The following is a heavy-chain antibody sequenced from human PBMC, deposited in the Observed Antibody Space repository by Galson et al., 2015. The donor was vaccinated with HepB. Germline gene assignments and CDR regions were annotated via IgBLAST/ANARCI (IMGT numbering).Heavy chain of an antibody. V-gene: IGHV1-69*08. D-gene: IGHD3-16*01. Sequence: SVKVSCKASGSTFSSYSISWVRQAPGQGLEWMGRIIPILNKVNYAAKFQGRLTITADKPPKTAYMELSSLTSEDTAVYYCARDQRFWGQGTLVTVSS. J-gene: IGHJ4*02. CDR3: ARDQRF. CDR1: GSTFSSYS. CDR2: IIPILNKV.